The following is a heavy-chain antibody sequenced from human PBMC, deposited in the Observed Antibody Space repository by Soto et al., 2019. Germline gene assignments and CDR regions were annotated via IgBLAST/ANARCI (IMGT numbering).Heavy chain of an antibody. D-gene: IGHD3-3*01. CDR2: ISAYKGNT. CDR1: GYTFTSYG. Sequence: QVQLVQSGAEVKKPGASVKVSCKASGYTFTSYGISWGRQAPGQRLEWMGWISAYKGNTNYEQKLQGRVTMTTDTSTIKVYMEMRSLRDDDTAVYYFSRDAGVSAEPYSWGHGTLVPVSS. V-gene: IGHV1-18*01. CDR3: SRDAGVSAEPYS. J-gene: IGHJ5*01.